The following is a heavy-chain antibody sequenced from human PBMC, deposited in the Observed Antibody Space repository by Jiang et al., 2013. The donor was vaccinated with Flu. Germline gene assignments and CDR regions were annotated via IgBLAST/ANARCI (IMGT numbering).Heavy chain of an antibody. CDR2: INAGNGNT. V-gene: IGHV1-3*01. J-gene: IGHJ6*02. D-gene: IGHD1-26*01. CDR1: GYTFTSYA. Sequence: SGAEVKKPGASVKVSRKASGYTFTSYAMHWVRQAPGQRLEWMGWINAGNGNTKYSQKFQGRVTITRDTSASTAYMELSSLRSEDTAVYYCARGIVGAYYYGMDVWGQGTTVTVSS. CDR3: ARGIVGAYYYGMDV.